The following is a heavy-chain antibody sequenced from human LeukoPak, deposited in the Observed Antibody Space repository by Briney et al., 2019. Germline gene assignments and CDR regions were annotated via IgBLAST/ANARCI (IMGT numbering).Heavy chain of an antibody. D-gene: IGHD1-26*01. CDR3: TRELEYRGSPDDAFDI. Sequence: PGGSLRLSCAASGFSFSYFWMHWVRQAPGKGLVWVSRINRDGSGISYAGSVKGRITISRDNAKNTLSLQMNRLRAEDTAVYYCTRELEYRGSPDDAFDIWGQGTMVTVSS. CDR2: INRDGSGI. V-gene: IGHV3-74*01. CDR1: GFSFSYFW. J-gene: IGHJ3*02.